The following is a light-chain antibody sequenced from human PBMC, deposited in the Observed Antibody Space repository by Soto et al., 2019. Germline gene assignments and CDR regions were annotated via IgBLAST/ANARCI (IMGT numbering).Light chain of an antibody. V-gene: IGLV2-8*01. J-gene: IGLJ2*01. CDR2: EVN. CDR3: SSYAGSNNLVI. Sequence: QSALTQPPSASGSPGQSVTISCTGTSNDVGAYKYVSWYQQHPGKAPKLIISEVNKRPSGVPDRFSGSKSGNTASLFVSGLQAEDEADYYCSSYAGSNNLVIFGGGTKLTVL. CDR1: SNDVGAYKY.